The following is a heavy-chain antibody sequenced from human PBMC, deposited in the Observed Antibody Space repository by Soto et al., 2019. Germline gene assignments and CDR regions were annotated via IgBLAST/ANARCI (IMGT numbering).Heavy chain of an antibody. CDR3: ARDRLRGYDSSGFYS. CDR1: GGTFSSYA. V-gene: IGHV1-69*13. D-gene: IGHD3-22*01. J-gene: IGHJ4*02. Sequence: ASVKVSCKASGGTFSSYAISWVRQAPGQGLEWMGGIIPIFGTANYAQKFQGRVTITADESTSTAYMELSSLRSEDTAVYYCARDRLRGYDSSGFYSWGQGTMVTSPQ. CDR2: IIPIFGTA.